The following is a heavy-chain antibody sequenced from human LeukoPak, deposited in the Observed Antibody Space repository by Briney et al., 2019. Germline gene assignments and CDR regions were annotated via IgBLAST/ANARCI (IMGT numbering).Heavy chain of an antibody. CDR2: INPNSGGI. CDR1: GYIFTAYY. Sequence: ASVKVSCKASGYIFTAYYIHWVRQAPGQGLEWMGWINPNSGGINYAQNFQGRVTMTRDTSISTAYMEPSRLRSDDTAVYYCARDHNNAMDVWGQGTTVIVS. CDR3: ARDHNNAMDV. D-gene: IGHD1-14*01. J-gene: IGHJ6*02. V-gene: IGHV1-2*02.